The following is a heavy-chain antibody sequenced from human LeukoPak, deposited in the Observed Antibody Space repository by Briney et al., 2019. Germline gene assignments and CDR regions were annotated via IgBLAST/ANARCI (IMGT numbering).Heavy chain of an antibody. J-gene: IGHJ4*02. Sequence: SETLSLTCSVSGGSISGGSSYWTWIRQPAGKGLEWIGRIYISGSTNYNPSLKSRVTISLDTSKNQFSLKLSSVTAADTAVYYCARGTSSWYEGYFDYWGQGALVTVSS. CDR2: IYISGST. V-gene: IGHV4-61*02. D-gene: IGHD6-13*01. CDR3: ARGTSSWYEGYFDY. CDR1: GGSISGGSSY.